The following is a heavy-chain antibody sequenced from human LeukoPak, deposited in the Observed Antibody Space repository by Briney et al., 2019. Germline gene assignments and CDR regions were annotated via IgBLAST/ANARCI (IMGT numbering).Heavy chain of an antibody. J-gene: IGHJ4*02. CDR1: GFTFSSYA. V-gene: IGHV3-23*01. CDR3: AKIDAYYYDSSGPNFDY. Sequence: GGSLRLSCAASGFTFSSYAMSWVRQAPGKGLEWVSAISGSGGSTYYADSVKGRFTISRDNSKNTLYLQMNSLRAEDTAVYYCAKIDAYYYDSSGPNFDYWGQGTLATVSS. D-gene: IGHD3-22*01. CDR2: ISGSGGST.